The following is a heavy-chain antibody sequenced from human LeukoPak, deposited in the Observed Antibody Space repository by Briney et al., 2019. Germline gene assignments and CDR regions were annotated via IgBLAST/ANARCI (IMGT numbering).Heavy chain of an antibody. Sequence: PGGSLSLSCAASGFTFSSYAMSWVRQAPGKGLEWVSAISGSGGSTYYADSVKGRFTISRDNSKNTLYLQMNSLRAEDTAVYYCAKDGCSSTSCYADYWGQGTLVTVSS. CDR3: AKDGCSSTSCYADY. V-gene: IGHV3-23*01. J-gene: IGHJ4*02. CDR1: GFTFSSYA. CDR2: ISGSGGST. D-gene: IGHD2-2*01.